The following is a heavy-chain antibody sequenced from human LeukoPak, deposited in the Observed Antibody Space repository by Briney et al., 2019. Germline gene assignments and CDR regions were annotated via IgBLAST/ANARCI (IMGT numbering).Heavy chain of an antibody. D-gene: IGHD5-18*01. Sequence: PGGSLRLSCAASGFTFSSYGMHWVRQAPGKGLEWVAFIRFDGSNKYYADSVKGRFTISRDNAKNTLYLQMNSLRAEDTAVYYCARAGDTAMVTDYYFDYWGQGTLVTVSS. CDR1: GFTFSSYG. CDR2: IRFDGSNK. CDR3: ARAGDTAMVTDYYFDY. J-gene: IGHJ4*02. V-gene: IGHV3-30*02.